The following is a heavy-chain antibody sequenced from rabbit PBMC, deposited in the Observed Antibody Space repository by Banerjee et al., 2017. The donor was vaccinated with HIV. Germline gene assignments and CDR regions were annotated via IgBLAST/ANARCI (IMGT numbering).Heavy chain of an antibody. V-gene: IGHV1S40*01. CDR3: ARDPYAGSSVFNL. D-gene: IGHD8-1*01. J-gene: IGHJ4*01. Sequence: QSLEESGGDLVKPGASLTLTCKAPGFSFSDKYVMCWVRQAPGKGLEWIACINTSSGNTVYASWAKGRFTISKTSSTTVTLQMTSLTAADTATYFCARDPYAGSSVFNLWGPGTLVPV. CDR1: GFSFSDKYV. CDR2: INTSSGNT.